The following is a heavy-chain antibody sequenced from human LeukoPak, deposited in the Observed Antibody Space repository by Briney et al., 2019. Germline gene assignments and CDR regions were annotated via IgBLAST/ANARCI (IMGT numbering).Heavy chain of an antibody. V-gene: IGHV4-34*01. D-gene: IGHD2-15*01. Sequence: SETLSLTCAVHGGSFSGYYWSWIRQPPGKGLEWIGEINHSGSTNYNPSLKSRVTISVDTSKNQFSLKLSSVTAADTAVYYCARSRGIRSCADYWGQGTLVTVSS. CDR2: INHSGST. J-gene: IGHJ4*02. CDR3: ARSRGIRSCADY. CDR1: GGSFSGYY.